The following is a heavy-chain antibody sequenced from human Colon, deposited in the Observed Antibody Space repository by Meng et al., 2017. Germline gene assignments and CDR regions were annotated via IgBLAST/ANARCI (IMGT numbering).Heavy chain of an antibody. Sequence: SETLSLTCTVSGGSISSYYWNWIRQPAGKGLEWIGRINTSGITKNNPSLRGRVTMSVDTSKDQFSLNLSSVTAADTAIYYCVRAGYDYGYVHYWGRGTLVTVSS. D-gene: IGHD5-18*01. J-gene: IGHJ4*02. CDR3: VRAGYDYGYVHY. CDR1: GGSISSYY. CDR2: INTSGIT. V-gene: IGHV4-4*07.